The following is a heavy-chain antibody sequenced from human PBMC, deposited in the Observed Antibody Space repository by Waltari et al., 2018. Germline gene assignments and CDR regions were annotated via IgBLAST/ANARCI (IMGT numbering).Heavy chain of an antibody. CDR2: IHAGGNT. J-gene: IGHJ4*02. Sequence: EEQLVESGGGLIQPGGSLRLSCEASGFRVSYNYRSLVRQAPGKGLEWVSVIHAGGNTYYGDSVKGRFTISRDISKNTLYLQMHSLTVEDSAMYYCARAGLGSPSQWLQLFDSWGRGTLVTVSA. V-gene: IGHV3-53*01. CDR1: GFRVSYNY. D-gene: IGHD5-12*01. CDR3: ARAGLGSPSQWLQLFDS.